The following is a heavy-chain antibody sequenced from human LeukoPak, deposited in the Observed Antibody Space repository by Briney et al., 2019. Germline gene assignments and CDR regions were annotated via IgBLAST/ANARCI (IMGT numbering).Heavy chain of an antibody. V-gene: IGHV4-61*02. CDR3: ARTQVGCSGGSCYSGWFDP. Sequence: SETLSLTCTVSGGSISSGSYYWSWIRQPAGKGLEWIGRIYTSGSTNYNPSLKSRVTISVDTSKNQFSLKLSSVTAADTAVYCCARTQVGCSGGSCYSGWFDPWGQGTLVTVSS. CDR1: GGSISSGSYY. CDR2: IYTSGST. D-gene: IGHD2-15*01. J-gene: IGHJ5*02.